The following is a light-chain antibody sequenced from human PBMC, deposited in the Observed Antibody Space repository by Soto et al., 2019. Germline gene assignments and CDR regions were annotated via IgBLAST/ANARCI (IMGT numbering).Light chain of an antibody. Sequence: EIVLTQSPATLSLSPGERATLSCRASQNIGRYLAWYQQTPGQVPRLLIYDVSDRATGIPARFSGSGSGTDFTLIISSLEAEDFAVYYCQQRMSWPLTFGGGTKVESK. V-gene: IGKV3-11*01. CDR2: DVS. CDR1: QNIGRY. J-gene: IGKJ4*01. CDR3: QQRMSWPLT.